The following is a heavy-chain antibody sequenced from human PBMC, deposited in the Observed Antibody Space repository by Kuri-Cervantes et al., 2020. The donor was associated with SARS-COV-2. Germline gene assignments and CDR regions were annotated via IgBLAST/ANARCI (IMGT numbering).Heavy chain of an antibody. CDR2: ISSSGSTI. Sequence: RGSLRLSCAASGFTFSSYEMNWVRQAPGKGLEWVSYISSSGSTIYYADSVKGRFTISRDNAKNSLYLQMNSLRAEDTAVYYCARVDPPLIDSSGLTGIDYWGQGTLVTVSS. CDR3: ARVDPPLIDSSGLTGIDY. CDR1: GFTFSSYE. J-gene: IGHJ4*02. V-gene: IGHV3-48*03. D-gene: IGHD6-19*01.